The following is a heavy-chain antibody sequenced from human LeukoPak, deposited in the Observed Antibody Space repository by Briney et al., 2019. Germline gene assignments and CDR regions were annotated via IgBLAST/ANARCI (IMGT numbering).Heavy chain of an antibody. CDR1: GGTFSSYA. J-gene: IGHJ2*01. V-gene: IGHV1-69*05. CDR3: ARMVLASNWYFDL. CDR2: IIPIFGTA. D-gene: IGHD2-15*01. Sequence: GASVKVSCKASGGTFSSYAISWVRQAPGQGLEWMGRIIPIFGTANYAQKFQGRATITTDESTSTAYMELSSLRSEDTAVYYCARMVLASNWYFDLWGRGTLVTVSS.